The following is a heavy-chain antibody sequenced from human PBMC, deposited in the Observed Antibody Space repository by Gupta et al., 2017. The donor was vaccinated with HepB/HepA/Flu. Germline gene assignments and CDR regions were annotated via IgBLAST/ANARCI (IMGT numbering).Heavy chain of an antibody. J-gene: IGHJ4*02. CDR3: ARDGRQTIAAAGHFDY. CDR2: ISYDGSNT. CDR1: GFTFSRHA. Sequence: QVQLVESGGGVVQPGRSLRRSCAASGFTFSRHAMHWVRQEPGKGLECVAVISYDGSNTYYADSVKGRFTISSDNSKNTLYLQMNSLRAEDTAVYYCARDGRQTIAAAGHFDYWGQGTLVTVSS. D-gene: IGHD6-13*01. V-gene: IGHV3-30-3*01.